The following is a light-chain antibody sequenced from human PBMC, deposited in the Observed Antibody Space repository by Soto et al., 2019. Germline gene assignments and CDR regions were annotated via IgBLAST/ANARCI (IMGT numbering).Light chain of an antibody. J-gene: IGKJ4*01. V-gene: IGKV1-39*01. CDR2: AAS. CDR3: QQSYSTPQIT. CDR1: QSISSY. Sequence: DIQMTQSPSSLSASVGDRVTITCRGSQSISSYLNWYQQKPGNAPTLLIYAASSLQSGVPSRFSGSGSGTDFTLTISSLQPEDFATYYCQQSYSTPQITFGGGTKVEIK.